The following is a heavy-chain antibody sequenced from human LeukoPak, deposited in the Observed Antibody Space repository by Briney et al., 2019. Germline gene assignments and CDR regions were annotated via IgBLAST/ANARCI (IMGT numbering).Heavy chain of an antibody. CDR3: ARGRMGSSY. V-gene: IGHV4-34*01. CDR1: GGSFSGYY. D-gene: IGHD3-10*01. J-gene: IGHJ4*02. CDR2: INHSGST. Sequence: SETLSLTCAVYGGSFSGYYWSWIRQPPGKGLEWIGEINHSGSTNYNPSLKSRVTISVDTSKDQFSLKLSSVTAADTAVYYCARGRMGSSYWGQGTLVTVSS.